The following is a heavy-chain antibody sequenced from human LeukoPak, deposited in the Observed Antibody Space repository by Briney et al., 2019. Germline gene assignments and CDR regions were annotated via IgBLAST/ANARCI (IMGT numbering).Heavy chain of an antibody. J-gene: IGHJ5*02. D-gene: IGHD6-13*01. CDR1: GYTFTSHY. V-gene: IGHV1-46*01. Sequence: ASVKVSCKASGYTFTSHYMHWVRQAPGQGLEWMGIISPSGGSTTYPQKFQGRVTMTSDTSTSTVYMELNSLKSEDTAVYYCARGHGSSWLHWFDPWGQGTLVTVSS. CDR3: ARGHGSSWLHWFDP. CDR2: ISPSGGST.